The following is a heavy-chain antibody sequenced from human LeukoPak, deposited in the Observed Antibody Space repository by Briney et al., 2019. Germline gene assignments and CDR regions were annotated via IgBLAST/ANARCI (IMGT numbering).Heavy chain of an antibody. CDR1: GFTFSSYA. J-gene: IGHJ6*02. Sequence: AGGSLRLSCAASGFTFSSYAMNWVRQAPGKGLEWVSYISSCSSTIYYADSVKGRFTISRDNAKNSLYLQMNSLRAEDTAVYYCARGKGFWSGYWDHPYGMDVWGQGTTVTVSS. D-gene: IGHD3-3*01. CDR3: ARGKGFWSGYWDHPYGMDV. V-gene: IGHV3-48*01. CDR2: ISSCSSTI.